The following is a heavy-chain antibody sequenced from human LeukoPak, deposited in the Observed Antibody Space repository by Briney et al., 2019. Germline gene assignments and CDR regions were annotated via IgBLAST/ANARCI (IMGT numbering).Heavy chain of an antibody. CDR1: GGSFSGYY. D-gene: IGHD4-4*01. Sequence: SETLSLTCAVYGGSFSGYYWSWIRQPPGKGLEWIGEINHSRSTNYNPSLKSRVTISVDTPKNQFSLKLSSVTAADTAVYYCARGTYYSNYLNWFDPWGQGTLVTVSS. V-gene: IGHV4-34*01. J-gene: IGHJ5*02. CDR3: ARGTYYSNYLNWFDP. CDR2: INHSRST.